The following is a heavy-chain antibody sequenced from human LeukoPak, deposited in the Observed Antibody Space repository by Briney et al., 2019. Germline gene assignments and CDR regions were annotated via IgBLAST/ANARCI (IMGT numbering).Heavy chain of an antibody. V-gene: IGHV3-11*01. Sequence: GGSLRLSCAASGFTFSDYYMSWIRQAPGKGLEWVSYISSSGSTIYYADSVKGRFTTSRDNAKNSLYLQMNSLRAEDTAVYYCARSPPRPSSIAARHNWFDPWGQGTLVTVSS. CDR3: ARSPPRPSSIAARHNWFDP. J-gene: IGHJ5*02. D-gene: IGHD6-6*01. CDR1: GFTFSDYY. CDR2: ISSSGSTI.